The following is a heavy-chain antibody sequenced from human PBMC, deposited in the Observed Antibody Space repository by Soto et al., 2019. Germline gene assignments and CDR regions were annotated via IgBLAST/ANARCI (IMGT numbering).Heavy chain of an antibody. CDR3: ARDQLSSGLYVWFDP. J-gene: IGHJ5*02. CDR1: GGSISSGGYY. V-gene: IGHV4-61*08. CDR2: IYYDGST. Sequence: SETLSLTCTVSGGSISSGGYYWSWIRQHPGKGLEWIGYIYYDGSTSYNPSLRSRVTISVDTSKNQFSLILSSVTSADTAVYYCARDQLSSGLYVWFDPWGQGTLVTVSS. D-gene: IGHD6-25*01.